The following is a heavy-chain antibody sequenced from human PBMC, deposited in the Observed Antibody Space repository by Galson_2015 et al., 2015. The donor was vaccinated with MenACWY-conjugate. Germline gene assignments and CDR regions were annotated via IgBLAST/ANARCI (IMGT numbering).Heavy chain of an antibody. CDR2: ISGSGDKA. Sequence: SLRLSCAASGFTFSSYAMTWVRQAPGKGLEWVSGISGSGDKAHYADSVRGRFTISRDNSKNTLYLQMNSLRAEDTAVYYCAKDGGSYYLGVNWYYYGMDVWGQGTTDTVSS. V-gene: IGHV3-23*01. D-gene: IGHD1-26*01. CDR1: GFTFSSYA. CDR3: AKDGGSYYLGVNWYYYGMDV. J-gene: IGHJ6*02.